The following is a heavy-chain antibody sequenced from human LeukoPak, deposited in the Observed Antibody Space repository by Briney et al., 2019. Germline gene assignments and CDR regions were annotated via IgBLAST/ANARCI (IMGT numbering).Heavy chain of an antibody. CDR1: GFTFSSYS. V-gene: IGHV3-21*01. J-gene: IGHJ4*02. CDR2: ISSSSTYI. Sequence: GGSLRLSCAASGFTFSSYSMNWVRQAPGKGLEWVSSISSSSTYIYYADSVKGRFTISRDNAKNTLYLQMNSLRAEDTAVYYCAKEGVLPYTAFDYWGQGTLVTVSS. CDR3: AKEGVLPYTAFDY. D-gene: IGHD3-10*01.